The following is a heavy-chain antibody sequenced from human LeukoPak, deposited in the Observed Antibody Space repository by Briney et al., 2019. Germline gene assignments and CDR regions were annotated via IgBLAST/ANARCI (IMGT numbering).Heavy chain of an antibody. V-gene: IGHV4-39*07. J-gene: IGHJ4*02. Sequence: SETLSLTCTVSGGSIGSSSYYWGWIRQPPGKGLEWTGSIYYSGSTYYNPSLKSRVTISVDTSKNQFSLKLSSVTAADTAVYYCARRVHSSSWSSYFDYWGQETLVTVSS. CDR3: ARRVHSSSWSSYFDY. D-gene: IGHD6-13*01. CDR1: GGSIGSSSYY. CDR2: IYYSGST.